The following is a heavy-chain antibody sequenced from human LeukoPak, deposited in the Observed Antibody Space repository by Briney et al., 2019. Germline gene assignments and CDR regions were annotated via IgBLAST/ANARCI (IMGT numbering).Heavy chain of an antibody. CDR3: ARTTEAHSWRTRYYDYYMDV. J-gene: IGHJ6*03. CDR1: GGSISSSTYY. Sequence: SETLSLTCTVSGGSISSSTYYWGWIRQPPVKGLEWIGSMYYSGNIYYNPSLKSRVTISVDTSKNQFSLKLSSVTAADTAVYYCARTTEAHSWRTRYYDYYMDVWGKGTTVTVSS. D-gene: IGHD6-13*01. CDR2: MYYSGNI. V-gene: IGHV4-39*07.